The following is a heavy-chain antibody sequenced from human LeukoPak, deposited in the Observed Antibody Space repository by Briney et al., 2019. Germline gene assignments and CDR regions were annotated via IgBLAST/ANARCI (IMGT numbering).Heavy chain of an antibody. Sequence: GGSLRLSCVGSGFTFRSHAMSWVRQAPEKGLEFVSGIYENGGTTYYADSVKGRFTISRDNSKNTLFLQMNSLRAEDTAVYYCAKATCGSCYFIDYWGQGALVTVSS. CDR2: IYENGGTT. D-gene: IGHD2-15*01. J-gene: IGHJ4*02. CDR3: AKATCGSCYFIDY. V-gene: IGHV3-23*01. CDR1: GFTFRSHA.